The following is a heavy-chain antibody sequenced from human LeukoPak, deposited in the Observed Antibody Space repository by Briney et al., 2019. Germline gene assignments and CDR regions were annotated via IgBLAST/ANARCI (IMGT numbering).Heavy chain of an antibody. CDR2: ISSSSSTI. J-gene: IGHJ4*02. D-gene: IGHD4-23*01. CDR3: ASFFPGGSDY. CDR1: GLTVSSYS. Sequence: GGSLRLSCVASGLTVSSYSMNWVRQAPGKGLEWVSYISSSSSTIYYADSVKGRFTISRDNSKNTLYLQMNSLRAEDTAVYYCASFFPGGSDYWGQGTLVTVSS. V-gene: IGHV3-48*01.